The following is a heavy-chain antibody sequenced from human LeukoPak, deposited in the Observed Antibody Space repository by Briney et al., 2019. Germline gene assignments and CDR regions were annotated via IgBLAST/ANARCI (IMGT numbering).Heavy chain of an antibody. J-gene: IGHJ4*02. CDR3: ARDPPYYYDSSGYYYGPSYYFDY. D-gene: IGHD3-22*01. V-gene: IGHV3-48*04. CDR1: GFTFSSHS. Sequence: GGSLRLSCAASGFTFSSHSMNWVRQAPGKGLEWVSYISSHSISTNYADSVKGRFTSSRDNAKNSLYLQMSSLRAEDTAVYYCARDPPYYYDSSGYYYGPSYYFDYWGQGTLVTVSS. CDR2: ISSHSIST.